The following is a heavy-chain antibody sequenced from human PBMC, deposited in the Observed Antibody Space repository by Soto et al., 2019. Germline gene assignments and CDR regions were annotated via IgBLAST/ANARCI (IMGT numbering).Heavy chain of an antibody. D-gene: IGHD1-1*01. CDR2: ISSSGGST. Sequence: EVQLLESGGGLVQPGGSLRLSCVASEFTFSNYAMNWVRQAPGEGPEWGSLISSSGGSTYYADSVKGRFSISRDNSKNTLYLQINSLRVEDTDIYYCAKNIQGRGATTGDDAFDIWGQGTMVTVSS. CDR1: EFTFSNYA. CDR3: AKNIQGRGATTGDDAFDI. J-gene: IGHJ3*02. V-gene: IGHV3-23*01.